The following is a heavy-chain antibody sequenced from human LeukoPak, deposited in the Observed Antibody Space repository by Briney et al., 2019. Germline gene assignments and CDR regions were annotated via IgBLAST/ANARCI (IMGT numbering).Heavy chain of an antibody. CDR2: ISGSGGST. Sequence: RGSLRLSCAASGFTFSSYAMTWVRQAPGRGLEWVSAISGSGGSTYYADSVKGRFTISRDQSKNTLFLQMNSLRAEDTAVYYCAKDRTYYYDSGGYYSDYWGQGTLVTVSS. CDR1: GFTFSSYA. D-gene: IGHD3-22*01. J-gene: IGHJ4*02. V-gene: IGHV3-23*01. CDR3: AKDRTYYYDSGGYYSDY.